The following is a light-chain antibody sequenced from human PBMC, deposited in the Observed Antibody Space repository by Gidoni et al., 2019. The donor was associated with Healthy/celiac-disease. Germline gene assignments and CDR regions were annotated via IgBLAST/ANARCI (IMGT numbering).Light chain of an antibody. V-gene: IGLV2-23*01. CDR3: CSYAGSSTSWV. CDR2: EGS. J-gene: IGLJ3*02. CDR1: SSDVGSYIL. Sequence: QSALTQPASVSGSPGQSITISCTGTSSDVGSYILVSWYQECPGKAPKLIIYEGSKRPSGVSNRFSASKSGNTASLTISGLQAEDEADYYCCSYAGSSTSWVFGGGAKLTVL.